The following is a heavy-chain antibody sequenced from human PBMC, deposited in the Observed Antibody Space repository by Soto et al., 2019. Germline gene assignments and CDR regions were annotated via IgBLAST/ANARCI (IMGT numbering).Heavy chain of an antibody. CDR2: IIIGSSDT. J-gene: IGHJ4*02. CDR3: ARVAY. CDR1: GFTFSPVS. Sequence: EVHLVESGGGLVQPGESLRLSCEASGFTFSPVSMNWVRQVPGKGLEWVASIIIGSSDTWYADSVKGRFIISRNNAQNPLSLKVKNMTPYNTAMYYGARVAYWGPGTQVTVSS. V-gene: IGHV3-21*01.